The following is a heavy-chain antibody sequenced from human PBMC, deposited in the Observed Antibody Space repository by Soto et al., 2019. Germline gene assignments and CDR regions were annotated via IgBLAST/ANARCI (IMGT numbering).Heavy chain of an antibody. D-gene: IGHD2-21*02. J-gene: IGHJ4*02. Sequence: VKVSCKASGYILSSYNMHWVRQAPGQGLEWMGIINPSGGRTSYAQKFQDRVTMTRDTSTNTVYMELSSLRSDDTAVYYCARTYCAADCPRRDFDYWGQGTLVTVSS. CDR3: ARTYCAADCPRRDFDY. CDR2: INPSGGRT. CDR1: GYILSSYN. V-gene: IGHV1-46*01.